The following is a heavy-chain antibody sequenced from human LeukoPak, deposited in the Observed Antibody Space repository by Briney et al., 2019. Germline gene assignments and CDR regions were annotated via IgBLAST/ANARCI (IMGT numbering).Heavy chain of an antibody. D-gene: IGHD3-10*01. J-gene: IGHJ5*02. Sequence: SETLSLTCAVYGGSFSGYYWSWIRQPPGKGLEWIGEINHSGSTNYNPSLKSRVTISVDTSKNQFSLKLSSVTAADTAVYYCARSSWFGSPRGRFDPWGQGTLVTVSS. CDR1: GGSFSGYY. CDR3: ARSSWFGSPRGRFDP. V-gene: IGHV4-34*01. CDR2: INHSGST.